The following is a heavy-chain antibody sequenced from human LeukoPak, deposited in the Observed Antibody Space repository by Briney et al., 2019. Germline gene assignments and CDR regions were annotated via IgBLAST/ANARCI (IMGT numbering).Heavy chain of an antibody. CDR2: IYYSGST. Sequence: SETLSLTCTVSGGSISSSSYYWGWIRQPPGKGLEWIGSIYYSGSTYYNPSLKSRVTISVDTSKNQFSLKLSSVTAADTAVYYCARGYDSVHRAFDYWGQGTLVTVSS. J-gene: IGHJ4*02. D-gene: IGHD5-12*01. CDR1: GGSISSSSYY. CDR3: ARGYDSVHRAFDY. V-gene: IGHV4-39*07.